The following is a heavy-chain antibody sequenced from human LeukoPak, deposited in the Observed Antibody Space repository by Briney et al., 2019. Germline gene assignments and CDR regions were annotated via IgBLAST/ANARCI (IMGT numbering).Heavy chain of an antibody. CDR1: GGSISSYY. CDR3: ARHYADYTDPYTFDI. J-gene: IGHJ3*02. D-gene: IGHD4-17*01. V-gene: IGHV4-59*08. Sequence: PSETLSLTCTVPGGSISSYYWSWIRQPPGKGLEWIGYIYYSGSTNYNPSLKSRVSISVDTSKNQFSLRLSSVTAADTAMYYCARHYADYTDPYTFDIWGQGTMVTVSS. CDR2: IYYSGST.